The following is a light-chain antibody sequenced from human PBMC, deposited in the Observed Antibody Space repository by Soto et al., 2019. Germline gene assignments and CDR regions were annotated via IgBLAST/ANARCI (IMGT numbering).Light chain of an antibody. V-gene: IGKV3-15*01. CDR2: GAS. J-gene: IGKJ1*01. CDR3: QQYNNWPRT. Sequence: EIGVTQSPSTLSVSPGERATLSCRASQSVRSNLAWYQQKPGQAPRLLIHGASTRATGIPGRFSGSGSGTEFTLTISSLQSEDFAVYYCQQYNNWPRTFGQGTKVDIK. CDR1: QSVRSN.